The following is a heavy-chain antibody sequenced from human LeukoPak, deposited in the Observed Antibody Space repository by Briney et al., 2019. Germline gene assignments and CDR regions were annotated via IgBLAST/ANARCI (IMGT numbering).Heavy chain of an antibody. V-gene: IGHV3-9*01. Sequence: GGSLRLSCAASGFTFDDYAMHWVRHAPGKGLEWVSGISWNSGSIGYADSVKGRFTISRDNAKNSLYLQMNSLRAEDTALYYCAKDMNQLLFGAFDYWGQGTLVTVSS. CDR3: AKDMNQLLFGAFDY. CDR2: ISWNSGSI. CDR1: GFTFDDYA. J-gene: IGHJ4*02. D-gene: IGHD2-2*01.